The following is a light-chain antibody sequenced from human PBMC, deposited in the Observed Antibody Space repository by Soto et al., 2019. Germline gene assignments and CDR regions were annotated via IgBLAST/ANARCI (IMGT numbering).Light chain of an antibody. V-gene: IGLV2-14*01. J-gene: IGLJ2*01. Sequence: QSALTQPPSASGSPGQSVTISCTGTSSDVGAYDYVSWYQQHPGKVPKLIIYEVSNRPSGVSNRFSGSKSGNTASLTVSGLQAEDEADYYCSSYTTTSTVVFGGGTKLTVL. CDR2: EVS. CDR1: SSDVGAYDY. CDR3: SSYTTTSTVV.